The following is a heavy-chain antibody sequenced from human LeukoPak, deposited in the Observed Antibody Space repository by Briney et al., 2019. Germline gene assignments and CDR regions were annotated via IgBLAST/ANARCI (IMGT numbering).Heavy chain of an antibody. CDR2: ISAYNGNT. Sequence: ASVKVSCKASGYTFTSYGISWVRQAPGQGLEWMGWISAYNGNTNYAQKLQGRVTMTTDTSTSTAYMELRSLRSDDTAVYYCARGRGRGSYSPYFDYWGQGTLVTVSS. CDR1: GYTFTSYG. V-gene: IGHV1-18*01. CDR3: ARGRGRGSYSPYFDY. J-gene: IGHJ4*02. D-gene: IGHD1-26*01.